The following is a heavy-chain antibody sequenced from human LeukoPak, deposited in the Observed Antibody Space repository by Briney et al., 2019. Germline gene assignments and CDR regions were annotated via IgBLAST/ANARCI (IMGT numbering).Heavy chain of an antibody. CDR2: VIPILDMT. Sequence: ASVKVSCKASGGSFISYAFNWVRQAPGQGLEWMGRVIPILDMTHYAQKLQGRVTITADKSTSIVYMELSSLRSEDTGVYFCVRVGWVTTVTANAFNDWGQGTMVTVSS. CDR1: GGSFISYA. CDR3: VRVGWVTTVTANAFND. J-gene: IGHJ3*01. V-gene: IGHV1-69*04. D-gene: IGHD4-17*01.